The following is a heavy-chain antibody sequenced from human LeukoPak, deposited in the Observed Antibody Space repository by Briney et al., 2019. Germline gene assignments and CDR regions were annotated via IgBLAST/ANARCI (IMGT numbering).Heavy chain of an antibody. CDR2: IKQDGSEK. CDR1: GFTFSSYW. V-gene: IGHV3-7*01. Sequence: PGGSLRLSCAASGFTFSSYWMSWVRQAPGKGLEWVANIKQDGSEKYYVDSMKGRFTISRDNAKNSLYLQMNSLRAEDTAVYYCARVAYGSGSYYFDSWGQGTLVTVSS. D-gene: IGHD3-10*01. J-gene: IGHJ4*02. CDR3: ARVAYGSGSYYFDS.